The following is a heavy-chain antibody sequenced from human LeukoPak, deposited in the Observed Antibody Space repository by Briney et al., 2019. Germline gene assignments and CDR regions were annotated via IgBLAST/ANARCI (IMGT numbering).Heavy chain of an antibody. V-gene: IGHV3-48*01. CDR3: VGDKDWAFDY. CDR1: GFSLSTYS. J-gene: IGHJ4*02. D-gene: IGHD3-9*01. Sequence: GGSLRLSCAVSGFSLSTYSMNWVRQAPGKGLEWISHITIDISIIDTPDTVEGRFTISRDKAKNSLYLQMNRLRAEDTAVYYSVGDKDWAFDYWGQGTLIAVSS. CDR2: ITIDISII.